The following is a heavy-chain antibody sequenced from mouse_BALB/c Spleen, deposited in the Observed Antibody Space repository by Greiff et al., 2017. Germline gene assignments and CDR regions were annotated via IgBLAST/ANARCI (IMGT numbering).Heavy chain of an antibody. CDR2: ISSGGSYT. Sequence: EVMLVESGGGLVKPGGSLKLSCAASGFTFSSYAMSWVRQTPEKRLEWVATISSGGSYTYYPDSVKGRFTISRDNAKNTLYLQMSSLRSEDTAMYYCARRNYYYDMDYWGQGTSVTVSS. V-gene: IGHV5-9-1*01. J-gene: IGHJ4*01. CDR3: ARRNYYYDMDY. CDR1: GFTFSSYA.